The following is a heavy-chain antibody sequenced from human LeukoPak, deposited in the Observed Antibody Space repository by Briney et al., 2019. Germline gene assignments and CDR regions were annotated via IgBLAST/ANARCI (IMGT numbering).Heavy chain of an antibody. CDR1: GYTFTGCY. Sequence: ASVKVSCKASGYTFTGCYMHWVRQAPGQGLEWMGWINPNSDGTNYAQKFQGRVTMTRDTSISTAYMELSRLRSDDTAVYYCAMTSYYYDSSGYFDYWGQGTLVTVSS. D-gene: IGHD3-22*01. CDR3: AMTSYYYDSSGYFDY. V-gene: IGHV1-2*02. CDR2: INPNSDGT. J-gene: IGHJ4*02.